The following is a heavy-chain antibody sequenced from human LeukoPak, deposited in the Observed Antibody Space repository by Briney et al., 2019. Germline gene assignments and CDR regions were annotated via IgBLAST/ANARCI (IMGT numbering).Heavy chain of an antibody. V-gene: IGHV1-24*01. D-gene: IGHD1-26*01. Sequence: ASVKVSCKDSGYTLTELSMHWVRQAPRKGLEWMGGFDPEDGETIYAQKFQGRVTMTEDTSTDTAYMELSSLRSEDTAVYYCATRPPGYSGSYYFDYWGQGTLVTVSS. J-gene: IGHJ4*02. CDR3: ATRPPGYSGSYYFDY. CDR1: GYTLTELS. CDR2: FDPEDGET.